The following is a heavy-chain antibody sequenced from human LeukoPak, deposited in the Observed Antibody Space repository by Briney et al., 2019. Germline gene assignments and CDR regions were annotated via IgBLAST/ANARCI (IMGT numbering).Heavy chain of an antibody. Sequence: GGSLRLSCAASGFTVSSNYMSWVRQAPGKGLEWVSVIYGGGSTYYADSVKGRFTISRDNSKNTLYLQMNSLRAEDTAVYYCARAWGVYSSSWYHQYDNWGQGTLVTVSS. D-gene: IGHD6-13*01. CDR2: IYGGGST. J-gene: IGHJ4*02. CDR3: ARAWGVYSSSWYHQYDN. CDR1: GFTVSSNY. V-gene: IGHV3-66*01.